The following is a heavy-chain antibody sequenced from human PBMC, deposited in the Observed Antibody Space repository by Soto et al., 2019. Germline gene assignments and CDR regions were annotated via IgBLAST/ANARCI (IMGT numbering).Heavy chain of an antibody. J-gene: IGHJ4*02. V-gene: IGHV3-30*18. CDR3: AKDFSDYGDYGGAIDY. CDR1: GFTFSSYG. Sequence: GGSLRLSCAASGFTFSSYGMHWVRQAPGKGLEWVAVISYDRSNKYYADSVKGRFTISRDNSKNTLYLQMNSLRAEDTAVYYCAKDFSDYGDYGGAIDYWGQGTLVTVSS. D-gene: IGHD4-17*01. CDR2: ISYDRSNK.